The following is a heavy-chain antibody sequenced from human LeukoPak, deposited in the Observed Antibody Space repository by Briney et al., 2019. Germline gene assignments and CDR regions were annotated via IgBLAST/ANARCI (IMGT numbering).Heavy chain of an antibody. D-gene: IGHD1-26*01. Sequence: TSETLSLTCAVYGGSFSGYYWNWIRQHPGKGLEWIGFTSYSEGTYYNPSLMSRITISVDISQNQFSLKMRDVTAADTAVYFCATADWESFYFDSWGQGALVAVSS. CDR1: GGSFSGYY. CDR2: TSYSEGT. V-gene: IGHV4-34*09. CDR3: ATADWESFYFDS. J-gene: IGHJ4*02.